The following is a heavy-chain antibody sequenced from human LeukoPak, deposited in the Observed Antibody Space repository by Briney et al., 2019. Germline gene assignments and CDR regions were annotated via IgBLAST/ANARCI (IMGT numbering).Heavy chain of an antibody. V-gene: IGHV1-2*06. D-gene: IGHD5-24*01. CDR3: ARGSSRWLQYVDY. J-gene: IGHJ4*02. CDR1: GYTSTGYY. CDR2: SNPNSGGT. Sequence: ASVKVSCKASGYTSTGYYMHWVRQAPGQGLEWMGRSNPNSGGTNYAQKFQGRVTMTRDTSISTAYMELSRLRSDDTAVYYCARGSSRWLQYVDYWGQGTLVTVSS.